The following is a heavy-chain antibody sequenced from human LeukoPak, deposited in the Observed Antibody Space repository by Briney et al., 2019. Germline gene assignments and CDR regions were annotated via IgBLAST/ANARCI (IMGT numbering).Heavy chain of an antibody. CDR2: MNPNRGNK. J-gene: IGHJ5*02. CDR3: ATVGPIRYFDWLYSDPLFDP. D-gene: IGHD3-9*01. V-gene: IGHV1-8*01. Sequence: VSCXXXXYTFTXYDINWVRQATGQGLEGMGWMNPNRGNKGYKQKFQGRGTMTRNTSISTAYMELSSLRSEDTAVYYCATVGPIRYFDWLYSDPLFDPWGQGTLVTVSS. CDR1: XYTFTXYD.